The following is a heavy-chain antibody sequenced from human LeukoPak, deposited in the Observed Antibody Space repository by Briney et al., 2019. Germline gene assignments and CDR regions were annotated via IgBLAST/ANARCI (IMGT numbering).Heavy chain of an antibody. D-gene: IGHD6-13*01. J-gene: IGHJ5*02. CDR2: INHSGST. V-gene: IGHV4-34*01. CDR3: ARPDSQQLAQKASFDP. CDR1: GFTFSTYS. Sequence: GSLRLSCAVSGFTFSTYSMNWVRQPPGKGLEWIGEINHSGSTNYNPSLKSRLTISVDTSKNQFSLKLSSVTAADTAVYYCARPDSQQLAQKASFDPWGQGTLVTVSS.